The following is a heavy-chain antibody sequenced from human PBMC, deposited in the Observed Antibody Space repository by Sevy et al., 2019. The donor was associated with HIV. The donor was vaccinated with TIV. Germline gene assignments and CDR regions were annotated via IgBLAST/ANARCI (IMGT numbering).Heavy chain of an antibody. J-gene: IGHJ6*02. V-gene: IGHV3-7*01. CDR2: SKHDGSDT. CDR3: ARGGPLVDGTLIPWGMDV. CDR1: GFTFSNYW. Sequence: GGSLRLSCAASGFTFSNYWMNWVRHAPGKGLEWVASSKHDGSDTYYADSVKGRFTLSRDDIKNSLSLQMNSLRVEDTAVYYCARGGPLVDGTLIPWGMDVWGQGTTVTVSS. D-gene: IGHD1-7*01.